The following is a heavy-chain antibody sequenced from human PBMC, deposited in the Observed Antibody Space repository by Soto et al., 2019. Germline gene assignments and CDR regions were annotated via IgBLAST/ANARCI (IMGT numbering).Heavy chain of an antibody. J-gene: IGHJ4*02. Sequence: EVQLVESGGGLVQPGGSLRLSCAVSGFTFSSFWMHWVRQAPGEGLVLVSRINTDGSSTSYADSVKGRFTISRDNAKNTLYLQMNSLRVEDPAMYYCAKRGVDTFGLSYWGQGTLVTVAS. CDR3: AKRGVDTFGLSY. V-gene: IGHV3-74*01. CDR2: INTDGSST. CDR1: GFTFSSFW. D-gene: IGHD3-10*01.